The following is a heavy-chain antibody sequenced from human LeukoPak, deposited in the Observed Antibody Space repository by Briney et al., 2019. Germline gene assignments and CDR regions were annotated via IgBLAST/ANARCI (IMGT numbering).Heavy chain of an antibody. J-gene: IGHJ5*01. D-gene: IGHD7-27*01. V-gene: IGHV4-34*01. Sequence: SETLSLTCAVYGASFSYDYWSWIRQAPGKGLEWIGEINHSGSITYNPSLKSRVTISAEKSKSQFSLRLTSVTAADTAVYYCAKGVWAPRFDSWGQGTLVAVSS. CDR3: AKGVWAPRFDS. CDR1: GASFSYDY. CDR2: INHSGSI.